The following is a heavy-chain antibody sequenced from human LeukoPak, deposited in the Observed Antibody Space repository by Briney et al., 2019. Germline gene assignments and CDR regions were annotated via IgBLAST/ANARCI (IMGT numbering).Heavy chain of an antibody. CDR2: IYISGST. CDR3: ARENGYNYDY. J-gene: IGHJ4*02. D-gene: IGHD5-24*01. Sequence: PSETLSLTCTVSSGSISSASYYWSWIRQPAGKGLEWIGRIYISGSTNYKSSLKSRVTISVDTSKNQFSLKLTSVTAADTAVYYCARENGYNYDYWGQGTLVTVSS. V-gene: IGHV4-61*02. CDR1: SGSISSASYY.